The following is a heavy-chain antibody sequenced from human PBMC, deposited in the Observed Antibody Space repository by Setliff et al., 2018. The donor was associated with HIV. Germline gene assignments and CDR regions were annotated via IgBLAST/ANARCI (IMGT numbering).Heavy chain of an antibody. J-gene: IGHJ2*01. CDR1: SSSIRSGGYY. CDR3: ARGTPDHEVWYFDL. CDR2: IYHSGST. Sequence: NPSETLSLTCTVSSSSIRSGGYYLNWIRQHPGKGLEWIGYIYHSGSTYYNPSLKSRVTITVDTSKNQFSLKLSSVTAADTAIYYCARGTPDHEVWYFDLWGRGTLVTVSS. V-gene: IGHV4-31*03.